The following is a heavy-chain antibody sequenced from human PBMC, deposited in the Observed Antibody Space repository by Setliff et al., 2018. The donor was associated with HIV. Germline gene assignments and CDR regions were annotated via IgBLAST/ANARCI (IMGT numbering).Heavy chain of an antibody. V-gene: IGHV4-4*07. D-gene: IGHD2-21*02. J-gene: IGHJ6*03. CDR2: IYTRGNT. CDR3: TRDLWGDDYYYNNMDV. Sequence: SETLSLTCSVSGASITSHNWSWIRQAAGKGLEWIGRIYTRGNTNYNPSLRSRVTMSVDTSKNQFSLKVTSVTAADTAVEYCTRDLWGDDYYYNNMDVWGKGTTVTVSS. CDR1: GASITSHN.